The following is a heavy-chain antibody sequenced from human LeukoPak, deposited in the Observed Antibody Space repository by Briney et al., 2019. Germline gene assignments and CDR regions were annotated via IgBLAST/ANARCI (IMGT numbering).Heavy chain of an antibody. V-gene: IGHV3-21*01. CDR2: I. CDR1: GFHFSTYN. D-gene: IGHD4-23*01. CDR3: AREVIGGNSA. Sequence: PGESLRLSCAASGFHFSTYNMNWVRQAPGKGLEWVSSIYYADSVKGRFTISRDDAKNSLYLQMNSLRVEDTDVYYCAREVIGGNSAWGQGTLVTVSS. J-gene: IGHJ5*02.